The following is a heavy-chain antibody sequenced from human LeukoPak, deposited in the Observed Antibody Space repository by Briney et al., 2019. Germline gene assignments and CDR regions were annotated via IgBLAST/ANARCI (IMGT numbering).Heavy chain of an antibody. D-gene: IGHD6-19*01. Sequence: PSETLSLTCTVSGGSTSSYYWSWIRQPPGKGLEWIGYIYYSGSTNYNPSLKSRVTISVDTSKNQFSLKLSSVTAADTAVYYCARAWYSSGCSDYWGQGTLVTVSS. J-gene: IGHJ4*02. V-gene: IGHV4-59*01. CDR1: GGSTSSYY. CDR3: ARAWYSSGCSDY. CDR2: IYYSGST.